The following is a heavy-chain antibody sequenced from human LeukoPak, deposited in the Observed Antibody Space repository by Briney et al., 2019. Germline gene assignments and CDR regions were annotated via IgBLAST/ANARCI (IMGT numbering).Heavy chain of an antibody. D-gene: IGHD3-22*01. CDR1: GGSISSSSYY. CDR2: IYYSGST. CDR3: ARGGDSSGYYPHVDY. J-gene: IGHJ4*02. V-gene: IGHV4-39*07. Sequence: PSETLSLTCTVSGGSISSSSYYWGWIRQPPGKGLEWIGSIYYSGSTYYNPSLKSRVTISVDTSKNQFSLKLSSVTAADTAVYYCARGGDSSGYYPHVDYWGQGTLVTVSS.